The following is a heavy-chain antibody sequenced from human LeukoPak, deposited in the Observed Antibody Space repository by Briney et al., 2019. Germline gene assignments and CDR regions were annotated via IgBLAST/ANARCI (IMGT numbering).Heavy chain of an antibody. D-gene: IGHD3-10*01. CDR2: IYYSGST. J-gene: IGHJ4*02. CDR1: GGSISSYY. Sequence: SETLSLTCTVSGGSISSYYWSWIRQPPGKGLEWIGYIYYSGSTNYNPSLKSRVTISVDTSKNQFSLKLSSVTAADTAVYYCARGLWFGDENPPYFDYWGQGILVTVSS. V-gene: IGHV4-59*01. CDR3: ARGLWFGDENPPYFDY.